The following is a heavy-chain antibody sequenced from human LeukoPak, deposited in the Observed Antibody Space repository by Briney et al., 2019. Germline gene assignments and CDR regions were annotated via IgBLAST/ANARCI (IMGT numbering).Heavy chain of an antibody. Sequence: GRSLRLSCAASGFTFSSYGMHWVRQAPGKGLEWVAVIWYDGSNKYYADSAKGRFTISRDNSKNTLYLQMNSLRAEDTAVYYCAKPRNYYDSEYYFDYWGQGTLVTVSS. J-gene: IGHJ4*02. CDR2: IWYDGSNK. D-gene: IGHD3-22*01. CDR3: AKPRNYYDSEYYFDY. CDR1: GFTFSSYG. V-gene: IGHV3-33*06.